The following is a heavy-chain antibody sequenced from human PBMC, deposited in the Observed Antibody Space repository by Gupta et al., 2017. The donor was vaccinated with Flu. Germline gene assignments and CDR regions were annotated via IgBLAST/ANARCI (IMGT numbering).Heavy chain of an antibody. J-gene: IGHJ4*02. V-gene: IGHV5-51*03. D-gene: IGHD5-12*01. Sequence: GAEVKKPGESLKISCKGSGYSFTSYWIGWVRQMPGKGLEWMGIIYPGDSDTRYSPSFQGQVTISADKSISTAYLQWSSLKASDTAMYYCARRPTHSVWGYDGGDYWGQGTLVTVSS. CDR2: IYPGDSDT. CDR3: ARRPTHSVWGYDGGDY. CDR1: GYSFTSYW.